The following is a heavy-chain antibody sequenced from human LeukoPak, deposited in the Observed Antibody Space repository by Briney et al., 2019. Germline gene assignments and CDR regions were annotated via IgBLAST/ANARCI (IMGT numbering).Heavy chain of an antibody. D-gene: IGHD2-2*01. CDR3: ARGSLGYCSSTSCSFDY. Sequence: PGGSLRLSCAASGFTFSSYGMHWVRQAPGKGLEWVAFIRYDGSNKYYADSVKGRFTISRDNSKNTLYLQMNSLRAEDTAVYYCARGSLGYCSSTSCSFDYWGQGTLVTVSS. V-gene: IGHV3-30*02. J-gene: IGHJ4*02. CDR1: GFTFSSYG. CDR2: IRYDGSNK.